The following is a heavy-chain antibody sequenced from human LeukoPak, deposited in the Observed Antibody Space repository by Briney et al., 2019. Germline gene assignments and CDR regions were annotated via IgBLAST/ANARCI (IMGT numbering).Heavy chain of an antibody. CDR1: GFTVSSSY. Sequence: GGSLRLSCAASGFTVSSSYMSWVRQAPGKGLERVSVIYSGGSTYYAHSVKGRFSISRDNSKNTLYLQMNSLRAEDTAVYYCARDLSTGWYNDYWGQGTLVTVSS. CDR2: IYSGGST. D-gene: IGHD6-19*01. V-gene: IGHV3-66*01. J-gene: IGHJ4*02. CDR3: ARDLSTGWYNDY.